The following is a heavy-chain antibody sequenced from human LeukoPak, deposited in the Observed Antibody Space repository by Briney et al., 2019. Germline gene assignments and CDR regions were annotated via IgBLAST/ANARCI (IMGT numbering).Heavy chain of an antibody. CDR2: ISGSSSYI. V-gene: IGHV3-21*01. Sequence: PGGSLRLSCAASGFTFSSYSMNWVRQAPGKGLEWVSSISGSSSYIYYADSVKGRFTISRDNAKNSLYLQMNSLRAEDTAVYYCARDRSSGYYPDYWGQGTLVTVSS. CDR1: GFTFSSYS. CDR3: ARDRSSGYYPDY. J-gene: IGHJ4*02. D-gene: IGHD3-22*01.